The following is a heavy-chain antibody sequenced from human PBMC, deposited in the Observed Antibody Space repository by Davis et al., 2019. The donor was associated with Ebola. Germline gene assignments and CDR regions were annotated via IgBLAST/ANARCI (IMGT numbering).Heavy chain of an antibody. D-gene: IGHD6-19*01. CDR2: ISGSGGDP. Sequence: GESLKISCAASGFIFSTYAMTWVRQAPGKGLEWVSRISGSGGDPHYADSVKGRFTISRDNSKNTLYLQMNSLRAEDTAVFYCAKRATVKVAGANYYNAMDVWGKGTTVTVSS. CDR3: AKRATVKVAGANYYNAMDV. J-gene: IGHJ6*04. V-gene: IGHV3-23*01. CDR1: GFIFSTYA.